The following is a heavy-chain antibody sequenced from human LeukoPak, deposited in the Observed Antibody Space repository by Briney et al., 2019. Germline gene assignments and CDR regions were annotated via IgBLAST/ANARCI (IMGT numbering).Heavy chain of an antibody. CDR2: IWYDGSNK. Sequence: GGSLRLSCAASGFTFSSYGMHWVRQAPGKGLEWVAVIWYDGSNKYYADSVKGRFTISRDNSKNTLYLEMNSLRAEDTAVYYCARDRYSSGWADAFDIWGQGTMVTVSS. CDR1: GFTFSSYG. CDR3: ARDRYSSGWADAFDI. D-gene: IGHD6-19*01. V-gene: IGHV3-33*01. J-gene: IGHJ3*02.